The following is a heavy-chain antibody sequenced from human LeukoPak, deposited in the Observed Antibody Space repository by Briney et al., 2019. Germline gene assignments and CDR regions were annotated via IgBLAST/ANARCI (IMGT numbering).Heavy chain of an antibody. V-gene: IGHV3-21*01. CDR1: GFTFSSYS. CDR2: ISSSSSYI. Sequence: GGSLRLSCAASGFTFSSYSMNWVRQAPGKGLEWVSSISSSSSYIYYADSVKGRFTISRDNAKNSLYLQMNSLRAEDTAVYHCARVCSSTSCYRGLGGFDYWGQGTLVTVSS. CDR3: ARVCSSTSCYRGLGGFDY. D-gene: IGHD2-2*01. J-gene: IGHJ4*02.